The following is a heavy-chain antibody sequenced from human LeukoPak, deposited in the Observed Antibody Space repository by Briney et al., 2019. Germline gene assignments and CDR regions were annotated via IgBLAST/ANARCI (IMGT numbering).Heavy chain of an antibody. CDR2: IYHSGST. V-gene: IGHV4-38-2*01. CDR1: GYSISSGYY. D-gene: IGHD3-10*01. J-gene: IGHJ6*03. CDR3: ARHSPRYYYGSGSSLYYYYMDV. Sequence: PSETLSLTCAGSGYSISSGYYWGWIRQPPGKGLERIGRIYHSGSTYYNPSLKNRVTISVDTSKNQFSPKLSSVTAADTAVYYCARHSPRYYYGSGSSLYYYYMDVWGKGTTVSVSS.